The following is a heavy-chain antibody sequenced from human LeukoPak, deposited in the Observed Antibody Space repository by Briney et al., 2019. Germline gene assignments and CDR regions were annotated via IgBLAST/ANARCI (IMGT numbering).Heavy chain of an antibody. Sequence: GGSLRLSCAASGFTFNSYAMTWVRQAPGKGLEWVSVITGSGGSTYYADSVKVRFTISRDNSKNTLYVQMNSLRAEDTAVYYCAKDGRSSSWPFNFDFWGQGTLVTVSS. D-gene: IGHD6-13*01. V-gene: IGHV3-23*01. J-gene: IGHJ4*02. CDR2: ITGSGGST. CDR1: GFTFNSYA. CDR3: AKDGRSSSWPFNFDF.